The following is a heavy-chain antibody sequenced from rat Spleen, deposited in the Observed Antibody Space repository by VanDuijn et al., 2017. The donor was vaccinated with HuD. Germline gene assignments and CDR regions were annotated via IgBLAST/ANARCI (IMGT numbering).Heavy chain of an antibody. CDR2: IKYEDFTP. V-gene: IGHV5-22*01. Sequence: EVQLVESGGGLVQPGRSLKLSCAASGFTFSDFYMAWVRQAPKKGLEWVASIKYEDFTPYYGDSVMGRFTISRDNAKSTLYLQMNSLRSEDTATYYCTRENWVFDYWGQGVMVTVSS. J-gene: IGHJ2*01. CDR1: GFTFSDFY. CDR3: TRENWVFDY. D-gene: IGHD5-1*01.